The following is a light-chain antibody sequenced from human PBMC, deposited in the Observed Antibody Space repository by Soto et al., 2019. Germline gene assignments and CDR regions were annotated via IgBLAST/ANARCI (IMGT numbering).Light chain of an antibody. CDR3: QQSRNFTRT. CDR1: QTIDSF. J-gene: IGKJ5*01. Sequence: DIQMTQSPSSLSASVGDRVTITCRASQTIDSFLSWYQQKPGKAPKLLIYAAASLPIGVPSRFSGGGSGTHCTLTINSLQPEDFATYYCQQSRNFTRTFGQGTRVEI. V-gene: IGKV1-39*01. CDR2: AAA.